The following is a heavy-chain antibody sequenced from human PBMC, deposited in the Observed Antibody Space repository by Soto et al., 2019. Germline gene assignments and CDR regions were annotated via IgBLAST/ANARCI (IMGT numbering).Heavy chain of an antibody. J-gene: IGHJ6*02. CDR1: GGTFSSYA. CDR2: INPIGGTT. D-gene: IGHD5-18*01. V-gene: IGHV1-46*01. Sequence: GASVKVSCKASGGTFSSYAICWVRQAPGQGLEWMGIINPIGGTTNYAQKFQGRVTMTRDTSTSTVYMELSSLRSEDTAVYYCARAGGSYGYFRYYGMDVWGQGTTVTVS. CDR3: ARAGGSYGYFRYYGMDV.